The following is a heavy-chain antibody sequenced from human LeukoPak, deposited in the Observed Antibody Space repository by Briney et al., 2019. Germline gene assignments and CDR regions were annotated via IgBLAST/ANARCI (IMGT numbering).Heavy chain of an antibody. D-gene: IGHD2-2*02. V-gene: IGHV3-23*01. CDR1: GFTFSSYA. CDR3: AKDQKRLVPAAIPYWFDP. J-gene: IGHJ5*02. CDR2: NSGSGGST. Sequence: PGGSLRLSCAASGFTFSSYATSWVRQAPGKGLEWVSANSGSGGSTYYADSVKGRFTISRDNSKNTLYLQMNSLRAEDTAVYYCAKDQKRLVPAAIPYWFDPWGQGTLVTVSS.